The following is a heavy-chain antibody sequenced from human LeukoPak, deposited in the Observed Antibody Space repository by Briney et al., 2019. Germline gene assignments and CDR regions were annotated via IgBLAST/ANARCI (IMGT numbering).Heavy chain of an antibody. Sequence: ASMKVSCKASGGTFSSYAISWVRQAPGQGLEWMGGIIPIFGTANYAQKFQGRVTITADKSTSTAYMELSSLRSEDTAVYYCASTTYITPEYFQHWGQGTLVTVSS. CDR2: IIPIFGTA. D-gene: IGHD3-10*01. J-gene: IGHJ1*01. CDR3: ASTTYITPEYFQH. CDR1: GGTFSSYA. V-gene: IGHV1-69*06.